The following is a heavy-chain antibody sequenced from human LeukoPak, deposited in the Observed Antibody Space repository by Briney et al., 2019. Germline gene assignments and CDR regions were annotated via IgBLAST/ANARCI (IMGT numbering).Heavy chain of an antibody. Sequence: SETLSLTCTLSGHPISSGYYPWRWIRQPPAKGLQWIGYIYHSGSTYYNPALKSRVTISVERSKNQFSLNLSSVTAADTAVYYCAGGGGAPYYGMDVWGRGTTVTVSS. CDR1: GHPISSGYYP. CDR3: AGGGGAPYYGMDV. J-gene: IGHJ6*02. CDR2: IYHSGST. D-gene: IGHD3-16*01. V-gene: IGHV4-30-2*01.